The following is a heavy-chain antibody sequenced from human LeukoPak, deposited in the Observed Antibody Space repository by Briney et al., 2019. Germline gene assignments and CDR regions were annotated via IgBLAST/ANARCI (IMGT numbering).Heavy chain of an antibody. CDR1: GGTFSSYA. V-gene: IGHV1-69*13. CDR2: IIPIFGTA. CDR3: ARETYCSGGSCYFSQGYFDY. D-gene: IGHD2-15*01. Sequence: SVKVSCKASGGTFSSYAISWVRQAPGQGLEWMGGIIPIFGTANYAQKFQGRVTITADESTSTAYMELSSLRSEDTAVYYCARETYCSGGSCYFSQGYFDYWGQGTPVTVSS. J-gene: IGHJ4*02.